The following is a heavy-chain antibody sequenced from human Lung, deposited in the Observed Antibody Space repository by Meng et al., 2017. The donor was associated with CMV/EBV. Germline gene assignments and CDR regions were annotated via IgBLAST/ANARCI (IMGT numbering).Heavy chain of an antibody. CDR1: GFTFSGYW. CDR3: ATDCTFGSCSHTGYYSYYYGMGV. Sequence: SXAASGFTFSGYWMTWVRQAPGKGLEWVANIKQDGSEEYYVDSVKGRFTISRDNAKNTLYLQMNGLRAEDTAVYYCATDCTFGSCSHTGYYSYYYGMGVGXQGTAVTVSS. D-gene: IGHD2-15*01. V-gene: IGHV3-7*01. CDR2: IKQDGSEE. J-gene: IGHJ6*02.